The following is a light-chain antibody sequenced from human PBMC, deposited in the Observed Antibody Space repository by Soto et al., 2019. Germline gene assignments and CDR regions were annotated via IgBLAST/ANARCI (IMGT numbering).Light chain of an antibody. Sequence: DNQMTQSPSILSASVGDRVTITCRASQTIDSWLAWYQQRPGKPPNLLIYKASTLASGAPSRFSGSGSGTEFTLTINSLQPDDFATYYCQQYHIYSGTFGQGTKVDI. CDR2: KAS. V-gene: IGKV1-5*03. J-gene: IGKJ1*01. CDR3: QQYHIYSGT. CDR1: QTIDSW.